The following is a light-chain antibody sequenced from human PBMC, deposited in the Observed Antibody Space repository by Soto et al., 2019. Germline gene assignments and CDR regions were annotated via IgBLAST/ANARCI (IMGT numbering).Light chain of an antibody. CDR1: QSIGIS. CDR3: QQRTSWPLT. V-gene: IGKV3-11*01. J-gene: IGKJ4*01. Sequence: EIVLTQSPDTLSLSPGERATLSCRASQSIGISVAWYQQKPGQAPRLLIYDTSKRAAGIPARFSGSGSGTDFTLTISSLEPEDFAVYSCQQRTSWPLTFGGGTNVEIK. CDR2: DTS.